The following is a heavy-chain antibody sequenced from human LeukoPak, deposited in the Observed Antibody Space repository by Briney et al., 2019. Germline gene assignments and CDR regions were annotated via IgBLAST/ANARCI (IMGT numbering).Heavy chain of an antibody. V-gene: IGHV5-51*01. CDR3: AGGDGYTIGPIDY. CDR1: GYNFNTYW. D-gene: IGHD5-24*01. Sequence: GESLKISCKGSGYNFNTYWVAWVRQMPGKGLEWMGIIHPVDSDIRYSPSFQGQVTISADRSINTAYLQWSSLKASDTAMYYCAGGDGYTIGPIDYWGQGTLVTVSS. J-gene: IGHJ4*02. CDR2: IHPVDSDI.